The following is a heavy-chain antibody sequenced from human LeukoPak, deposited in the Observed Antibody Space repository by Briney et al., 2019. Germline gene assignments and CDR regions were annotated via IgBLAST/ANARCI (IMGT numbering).Heavy chain of an antibody. CDR2: ISTTSAYI. CDR3: ARDLLYASGSSPQIAY. D-gene: IGHD3-10*01. Sequence: GGSLRLSCAASGFTFSSYTMKWVRQAPGKGLEWVSSISTTSAYIYYADSLKGRFTISRDNAKNSLYLQMNSLRAEDTAVYYCARDLLYASGSSPQIAYWGQGTLVTVSS. J-gene: IGHJ4*02. V-gene: IGHV3-21*01. CDR1: GFTFSSYT.